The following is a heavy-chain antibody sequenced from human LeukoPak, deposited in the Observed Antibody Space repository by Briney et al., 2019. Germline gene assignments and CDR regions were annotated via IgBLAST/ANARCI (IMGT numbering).Heavy chain of an antibody. V-gene: IGHV3-23*01. CDR1: GFTFSTYA. CDR3: AKHKGSGSYYLYSFDY. Sequence: PGGSLRLSCAASGFTFSTYAMSWVRQAPGKGLEWVSSISGGGCFTYYADSVKGRFTISRDNSKNTLYLQMNSLRAEDTAVYYCAKHKGSGSYYLYSFDYWGQGTLVTVSS. J-gene: IGHJ4*02. CDR2: ISGGGCFT. D-gene: IGHD3-10*01.